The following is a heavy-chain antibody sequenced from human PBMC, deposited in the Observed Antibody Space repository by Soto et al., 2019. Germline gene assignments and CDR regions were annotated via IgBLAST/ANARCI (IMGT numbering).Heavy chain of an antibody. CDR1: SSYA. CDR3: AKDRKFSGNPSDAFDI. CDR2: ISGSGGST. Sequence: EVQLLESGGGLVQPGGSLRLSCAAFSSYAMSWVRQAPGKGLEWVSAISGSGGSTYYADSVKGRFTISRDNSKNTLYLQMNSLRAEDTAVYSCAKDRKFSGNPSDAFDIWGQGTMVTVSS. J-gene: IGHJ3*02. V-gene: IGHV3-23*01. D-gene: IGHD1-1*01.